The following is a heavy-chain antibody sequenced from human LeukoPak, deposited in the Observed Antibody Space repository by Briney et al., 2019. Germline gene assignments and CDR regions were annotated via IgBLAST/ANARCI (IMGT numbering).Heavy chain of an antibody. V-gene: IGHV3-30*02. CDR1: GFTFSSYG. CDR3: AKGPVSYSSSWDWFDP. Sequence: PGRSLRLSCAASGFTFSSYGMHWVRQAPGKGLEWVAFIRYDGSNKYYADSVKGRFTISRDNSKNTLYPQMNSLRAEDTAVYYCAKGPVSYSSSWDWFDPWGQGTLVTVSS. J-gene: IGHJ5*02. CDR2: IRYDGSNK. D-gene: IGHD6-13*01.